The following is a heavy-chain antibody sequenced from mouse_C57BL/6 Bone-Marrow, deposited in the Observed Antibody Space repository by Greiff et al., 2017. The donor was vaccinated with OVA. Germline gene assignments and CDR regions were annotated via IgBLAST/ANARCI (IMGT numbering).Heavy chain of an antibody. Sequence: EVKLMESGPGLAKPSQTLSLTCSVTGYSITSDYWNWIRKFPGNKLEYMGYISYSGSTYYNPSLKSRISITRDTSKNQYSLQLNSVTTEDTATYYCASLLRRDYYAMDYWGQGTSVTVSS. D-gene: IGHD1-1*01. CDR2: ISYSGST. CDR1: GYSITSDY. J-gene: IGHJ4*01. V-gene: IGHV3-8*01. CDR3: ASLLRRDYYAMDY.